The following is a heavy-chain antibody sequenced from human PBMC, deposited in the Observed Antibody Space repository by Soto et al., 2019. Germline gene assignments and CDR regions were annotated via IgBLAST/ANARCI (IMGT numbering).Heavy chain of an antibody. CDR1: GYTFTSYG. V-gene: IGHV1-18*01. CDR2: ISAYNGNT. Sequence: ASVKVSCKASGYTFTSYGIRWVRQAPGQGLEWMGWISAYNGNTNYAQKLQGRVTMTTDTSTSTAYMELRSLRSDDTAVYYCARNKGLYCSGGSCYRIDAFDIWGQGTMVTVSS. D-gene: IGHD2-15*01. CDR3: ARNKGLYCSGGSCYRIDAFDI. J-gene: IGHJ3*02.